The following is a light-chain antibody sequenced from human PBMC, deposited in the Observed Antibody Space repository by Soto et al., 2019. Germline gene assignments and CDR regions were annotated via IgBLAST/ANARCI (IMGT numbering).Light chain of an antibody. J-gene: IGKJ1*01. CDR3: QQYNSYSPWT. CDR1: QSISSW. Sequence: DIQLTQSPSTLSASVGEKVTLTCLASQSISSWLAWYQQKPGKAPKLLIYKASSLESGVPSRFSGSGSGTEFTLTISSLQPDDFATYYCQQYNSYSPWTFGQGTKVDIK. CDR2: KAS. V-gene: IGKV1-5*03.